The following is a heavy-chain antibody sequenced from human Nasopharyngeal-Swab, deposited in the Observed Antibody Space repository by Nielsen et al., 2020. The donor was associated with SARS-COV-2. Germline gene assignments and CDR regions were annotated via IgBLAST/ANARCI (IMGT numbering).Heavy chain of an antibody. CDR1: GFSFSSYW. CDR3: ARDWGLSGSAG. J-gene: IGHJ4*02. Sequence: GESLKIFCAASGFSFSSYWMNWVRQAPGKGLEWVANIKQDGSEKYYVDSVEGRFTISRDNAKNSLYLQMNSLRAEDTAVYYCARDWGLSGSAGWGQGTLVTVSS. D-gene: IGHD1-26*01. V-gene: IGHV3-7*01. CDR2: IKQDGSEK.